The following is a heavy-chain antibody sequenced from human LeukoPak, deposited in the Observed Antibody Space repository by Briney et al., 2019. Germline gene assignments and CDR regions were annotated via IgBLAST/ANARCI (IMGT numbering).Heavy chain of an antibody. CDR1: GGTFSSYA. CDR2: IIPILGIA. CDR3: ARGDTAMVSGEDY. V-gene: IGHV1-69*04. J-gene: IGHJ4*02. D-gene: IGHD5-18*01. Sequence: ASVKVSCKASGGTFSSYAITWVRQAPGQGLEWMGRIIPILGIANYAQKFQGRVTMTTDTSTSTAYMELRSLRSDDTAVYYCARGDTAMVSGEDYWGQGTLVTVSS.